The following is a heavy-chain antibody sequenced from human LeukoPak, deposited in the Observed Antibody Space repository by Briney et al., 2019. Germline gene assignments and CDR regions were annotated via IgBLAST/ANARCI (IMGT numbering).Heavy chain of an antibody. D-gene: IGHD3-16*01. J-gene: IGHJ4*02. V-gene: IGHV4-34*01. Sequence: SETLSLTCAVYGGSFSGYYWSWIRQPPGEGLEWIGEINHSGSTNYNPSLKSRVTISVDTSKNQFSLKLSSVTAADTAVYYCARESSPGGAYYFDYWGQGTLVTVSS. CDR1: GGSFSGYY. CDR2: INHSGST. CDR3: ARESSPGGAYYFDY.